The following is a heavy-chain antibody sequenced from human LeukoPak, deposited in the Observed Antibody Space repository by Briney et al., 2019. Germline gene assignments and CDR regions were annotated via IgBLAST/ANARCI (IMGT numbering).Heavy chain of an antibody. D-gene: IGHD3-10*01. Sequence: SETLSLTCTVSGGSISSGGYYWSWIRQPPGKGLEWIGYIYHSGSTYYNPSLKSRVTISVDRSKNQFSLKLSSVTAADTAVYYCARGRVREFDPWGQGTLVTVSS. V-gene: IGHV4-30-2*01. J-gene: IGHJ5*02. CDR2: IYHSGST. CDR1: GGSISSGGYY. CDR3: ARGRVREFDP.